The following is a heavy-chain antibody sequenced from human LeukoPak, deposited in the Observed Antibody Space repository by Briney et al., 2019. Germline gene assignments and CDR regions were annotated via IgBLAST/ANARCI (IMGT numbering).Heavy chain of an antibody. CDR3: ARVDCSSTSCYSYFDY. V-gene: IGHV4-4*07. CDR2: IYTSGST. Sequence: MPSETLSLTCTVSGGSISSYYRSWVRQPAGKGLEWVGRIYTSGSTTYNPSPKSRVTMSVDTSKNHFSLKLSSVTAADTAVYYCARVDCSSTSCYSYFDYWGQGTLVTVSS. D-gene: IGHD2-2*02. J-gene: IGHJ4*02. CDR1: GGSISSYY.